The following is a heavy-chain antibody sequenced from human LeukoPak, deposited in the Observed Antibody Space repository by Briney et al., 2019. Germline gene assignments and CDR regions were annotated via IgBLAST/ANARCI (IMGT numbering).Heavy chain of an antibody. CDR1: GFTFSSYS. D-gene: IGHD4-17*01. V-gene: IGHV3-21*01. J-gene: IGHJ4*02. CDR2: ISSSSSYI. CDR3: ASLGYGDYQFKPFDY. Sequence: GGSLRLSCVASGFTFSSYSMNWVRQAPGKGLEWVSSISSSSSYIYYADSVKGRFTISRDNAKNSLYLQMNSLRAEDTAVYYCASLGYGDYQFKPFDYWGQGTLVTVSS.